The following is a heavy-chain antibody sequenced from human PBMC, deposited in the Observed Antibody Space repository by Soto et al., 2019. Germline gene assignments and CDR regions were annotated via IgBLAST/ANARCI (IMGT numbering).Heavy chain of an antibody. V-gene: IGHV1-18*04. CDR3: ARQYSGAYYIY. CDR1: GYPFTSYG. Sequence: ASVKVSCKASGYPFTSYGINWVRQAPGQGLEWMGWINIYNGDTNYAEKVQGRVTMSTDTSKATVYMELRSLSSDDTAVYYCARQYSGAYYIYWGQGALVTVSS. D-gene: IGHD1-26*01. CDR2: INIYNGDT. J-gene: IGHJ4*02.